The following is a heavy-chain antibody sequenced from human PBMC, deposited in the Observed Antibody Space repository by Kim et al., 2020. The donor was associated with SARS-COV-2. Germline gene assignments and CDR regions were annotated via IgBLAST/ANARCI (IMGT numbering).Heavy chain of an antibody. D-gene: IGHD2-2*01. CDR2: ISYDGSNK. J-gene: IGHJ6*02. CDR3: ARDFFRRNAPGVYYYYYGMDV. Sequence: GGSLRLSCAASGFTFSSYAMHWVRQAPGKGLEWVAVISYDGSNKYYADSVKGRFTISRDNSKNTLYLQMNSLRAEDTAVYYCARDFFRRNAPGVYYYYYGMDVGRQGTTVTLS. CDR1: GFTFSSYA. V-gene: IGHV3-30-3*01.